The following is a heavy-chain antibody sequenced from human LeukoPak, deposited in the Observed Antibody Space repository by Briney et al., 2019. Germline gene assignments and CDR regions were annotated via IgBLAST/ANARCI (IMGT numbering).Heavy chain of an antibody. Sequence: PSETLSLTCAVSGGSISSGGYSWSWIRQPPGKGLEWIGYIYHSGSTYYNPSLKSRVTISVDRSKNQFSLKLSSVTAADTAVYYCARHPPGGYSYYYGMDVWGQGTTVTVSS. J-gene: IGHJ6*02. CDR1: GGSISSGGYS. CDR3: ARHPPGGYSYYYGMDV. CDR2: IYHSGST. D-gene: IGHD5-18*01. V-gene: IGHV4-30-2*01.